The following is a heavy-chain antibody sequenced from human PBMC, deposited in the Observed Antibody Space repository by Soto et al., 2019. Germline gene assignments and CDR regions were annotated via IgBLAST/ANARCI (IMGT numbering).Heavy chain of an antibody. D-gene: IGHD3-3*01. CDR3: ASPNFSITIFGVVIGTETQNYYYYGMDV. CDR2: RVGSVGNK. CDR1: GFTFSAYA. J-gene: IGHJ6*02. V-gene: IGHV3-23*01. Sequence: GGSLGLSCAASGFTFSAYAMPWVRQALGMGLEWVAGRVGSVGNKDYAESVRGQFSVSRDNSRNTLYLQMNSLRSEDTAVYYCASPNFSITIFGVVIGTETQNYYYYGMDVWGQGTTVTVSS.